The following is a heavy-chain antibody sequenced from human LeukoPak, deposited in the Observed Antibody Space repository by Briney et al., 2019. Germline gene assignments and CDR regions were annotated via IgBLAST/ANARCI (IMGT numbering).Heavy chain of an antibody. J-gene: IGHJ4*02. CDR1: GVTFSNYE. CDR2: IKGRWSTI. CDR3: VGSANLAD. D-gene: IGHD4/OR15-4a*01. V-gene: IGHV3-48*03. Sequence: GGSLRLSCAASGVTFSNYETNWVRASPGKGLVWISYIKGRWSTINYADSVKGRFTISRDNAKNSLYLQMYSLRVEDTVVYYCVGSANLADWGQGTLVTVSS.